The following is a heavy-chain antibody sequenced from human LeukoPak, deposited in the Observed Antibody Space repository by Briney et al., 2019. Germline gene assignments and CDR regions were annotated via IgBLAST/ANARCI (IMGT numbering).Heavy chain of an antibody. V-gene: IGHV1-46*01. CDR1: GYTFTSYY. Sequence: ASVKVSCKASGYTFTSYYMHWVRQAPGQGLEWMGIINPSGGSTSYAQKFQGRVTMTRDTSTSTVYMELRSLRSDDTAVYYCARDPSTTVTTGDFDYWGQGTLVTVSS. CDR3: ARDPSTTVTTGDFDY. D-gene: IGHD4-17*01. J-gene: IGHJ4*02. CDR2: INPSGGST.